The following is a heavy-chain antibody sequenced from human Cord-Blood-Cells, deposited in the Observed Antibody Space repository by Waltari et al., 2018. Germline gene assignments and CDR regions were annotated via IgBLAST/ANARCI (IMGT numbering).Heavy chain of an antibody. CDR2: ISSSSSYI. Sequence: EVQLVESGGGLVTPGGSLRLSCAASGFTFSSFSMNWVRQAPGKGLEWVSSISSSSSYIYYADSVKGRFTISRDNAKNSLYLQMNSLRAEDTAVYYCARSLSHYRFDYWGQGTLVTVSS. CDR3: ARSLSHYRFDY. CDR1: GFTFSSFS. V-gene: IGHV3-21*01. D-gene: IGHD4-4*01. J-gene: IGHJ4*02.